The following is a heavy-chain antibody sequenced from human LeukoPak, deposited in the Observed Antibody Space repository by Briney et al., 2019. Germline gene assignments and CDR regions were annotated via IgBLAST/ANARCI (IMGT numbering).Heavy chain of an antibody. Sequence: SETLSLTCTVSGGSISSYYWSWIRQPPGKGLEWIGYIYYSGSTNYNPSLKSRVTISVDTSKNQFSLKLSSVAAADTVVYYCAGVLHYDILTGYYIHAFDYWGQGTLVTVSS. J-gene: IGHJ4*02. CDR3: AGVLHYDILTGYYIHAFDY. D-gene: IGHD3-9*01. V-gene: IGHV4-59*08. CDR2: IYYSGST. CDR1: GGSISSYY.